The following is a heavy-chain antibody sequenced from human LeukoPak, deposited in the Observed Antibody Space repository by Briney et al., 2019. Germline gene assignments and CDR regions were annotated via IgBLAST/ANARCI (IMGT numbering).Heavy chain of an antibody. V-gene: IGHV3-23*01. CDR1: GFTFSSYA. CDR3: AKGDFVEQLVNY. J-gene: IGHJ4*02. Sequence: PGGSLRLSCAASGFTFSSYAMSWVRQAPGKGLEWVSAISGSGGSTYYADSVKGRFTISRDNSKSTLYLQMNSLRAEDTAVYYCAKGDFVEQLVNYWGQGTLVTVSS. D-gene: IGHD6-6*01. CDR2: ISGSGGST.